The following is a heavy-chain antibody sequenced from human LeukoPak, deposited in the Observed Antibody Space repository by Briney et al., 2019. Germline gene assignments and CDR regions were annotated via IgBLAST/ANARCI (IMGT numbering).Heavy chain of an antibody. D-gene: IGHD2-15*01. V-gene: IGHV3-21*01. J-gene: IGHJ4*02. CDR3: ARSRGYCSGGSCYGGGYYFDY. Sequence: GGSLRLSCAASGFTFSSYSMNWVRQAPGKGLGWVSSISSSSSYIYYADSVKGRFTISRDNAKNSLYLQMNSLRAEDTAVYYCARSRGYCSGGSCYGGGYYFDYWGQGTLVTVSS. CDR2: ISSSSSYI. CDR1: GFTFSSYS.